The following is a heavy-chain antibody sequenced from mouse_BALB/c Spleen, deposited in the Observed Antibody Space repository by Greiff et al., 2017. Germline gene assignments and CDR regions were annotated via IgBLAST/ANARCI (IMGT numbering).Heavy chain of an antibody. D-gene: IGHD2-4*01. CDR3: ARSEAGLRRPFAY. CDR1: GYTFTSYD. V-gene: IGHV1S56*01. CDR2: IYPGDGST. J-gene: IGHJ3*01. Sequence: QVQLKQSGPELVKPGALVKISCKASGYTFTSYDINWVKQRPGQGLEWIGWIYPGDGSTKYNEKFKGKATLTVDKSSSTAYMQLSSLTSEDSAVYYCARSEAGLRRPFAYWGQGTLVTVSA.